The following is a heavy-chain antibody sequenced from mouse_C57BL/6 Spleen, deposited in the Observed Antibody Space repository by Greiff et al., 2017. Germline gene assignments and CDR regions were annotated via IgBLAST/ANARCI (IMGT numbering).Heavy chain of an antibody. V-gene: IGHV1-82*01. J-gene: IGHJ2*01. CDR1: GYAFSSSW. D-gene: IGHD3-2*02. CDR3: ARLDSSGTRYFDY. CDR2: IYPGDGDT. Sequence: QVQLQQSGPELVKPGASVKISCKASGYAFSSSWMNWVKQRPGEGLEWIGRIYPGDGDTNYNGKFKGKATLTADKSSSTAYMQRSSLTSEESAVYFCARLDSSGTRYFDYWGQGTTLTVSS.